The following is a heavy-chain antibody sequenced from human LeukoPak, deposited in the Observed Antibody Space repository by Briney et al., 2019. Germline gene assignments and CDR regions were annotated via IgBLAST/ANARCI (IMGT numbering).Heavy chain of an antibody. V-gene: IGHV1-69*13. CDR2: IIPIFGTA. D-gene: IGHD6-13*01. CDR1: GGTFSSYA. Sequence: GASVKVSCKASGGTFSSYAISWVRQAPGQGLEWMGGIIPIFGTANYAQKFQGRVTITADESTSTAYMELSSLRSEDTAVYYCARDPSVAAAGTEGFDPWGQGTLVTVSS. J-gene: IGHJ5*02. CDR3: ARDPSVAAAGTEGFDP.